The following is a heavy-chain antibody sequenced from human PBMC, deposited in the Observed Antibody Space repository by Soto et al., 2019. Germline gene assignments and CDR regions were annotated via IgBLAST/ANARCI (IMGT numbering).Heavy chain of an antibody. CDR1: GGSFSGYY. CDR3: ARATKGDYGSGSYGRFFGMDV. Sequence: SETLSLTCAVYGGSFSGYYWSWIRQPPGKGLEWIGEINHSGSTNYNPSLKSRVTISVDTSKNQFPLKLSSVTAADTAVYYCARATKGDYGSGSYGRFFGMDVWGQGTTVTVSS. D-gene: IGHD3-10*01. V-gene: IGHV4-34*01. CDR2: INHSGST. J-gene: IGHJ6*02.